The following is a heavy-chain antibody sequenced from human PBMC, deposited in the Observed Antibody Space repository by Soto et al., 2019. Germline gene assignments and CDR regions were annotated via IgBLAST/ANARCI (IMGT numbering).Heavy chain of an antibody. Sequence: GASVKVSCKASGYTFTSYDINWVRQATGQGLEWMGWMNPNSGNTGYAQKFQGRVTMTRNTSISTAYMELSSLRSEDTAVYYCARVRKGSLYSSRHRPGVLDPWGQGSLVIVSS. CDR2: MNPNSGNT. J-gene: IGHJ5*02. V-gene: IGHV1-8*01. D-gene: IGHD6-13*01. CDR1: GYTFTSYD. CDR3: ARVRKGSLYSSRHRPGVLDP.